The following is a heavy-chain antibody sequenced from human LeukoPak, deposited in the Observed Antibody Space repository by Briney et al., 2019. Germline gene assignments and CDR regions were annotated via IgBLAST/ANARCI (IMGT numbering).Heavy chain of an antibody. V-gene: IGHV4-34*01. D-gene: IGHD2-15*01. CDR2: INHSGSA. CDR1: GGSFSGYY. J-gene: IGHJ4*02. Sequence: SETLSLTCAVYGGSFSGYYWSWIRQPPGKGLEWIGEINHSGSANYNPSLKSRVTISVDTSKNQFSLKLSSVTAADTAVYYCARGFPLGGPPPYYFDYWGQGTLVTVSS. CDR3: ARGFPLGGPPPYYFDY.